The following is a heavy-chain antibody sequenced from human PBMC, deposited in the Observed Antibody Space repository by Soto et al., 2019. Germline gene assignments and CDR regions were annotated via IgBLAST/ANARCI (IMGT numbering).Heavy chain of an antibody. Sequence: EVQLVESGGGLVQPGGSLRLSCVVSGFTFNSYSMDWVRQAPGKGLEWVSYITSGSSTIHYADSVKGRFTISRDNAKNSVFLQMNSLRVEDTAVYYCVRDAGSLGYWGQGTRVTVSS. J-gene: IGHJ4*02. CDR2: ITSGSSTI. V-gene: IGHV3-48*01. CDR3: VRDAGSLGY. CDR1: GFTFNSYS. D-gene: IGHD3-10*01.